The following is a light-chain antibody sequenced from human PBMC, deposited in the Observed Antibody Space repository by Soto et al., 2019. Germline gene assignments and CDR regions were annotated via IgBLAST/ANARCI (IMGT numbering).Light chain of an antibody. V-gene: IGLV2-23*02. J-gene: IGLJ2*01. Sequence: QSALTQPASMAGSPGQSITISCTGASSDVGAYNLVSWYQQHPGKAPKLMIYGVTQRPSGVSNRFSGSKSGNTASLTISGLQAEDEADYYCCSYAGGGIGVFGGGTKLTVL. CDR1: SSDVGAYNL. CDR2: GVT. CDR3: CSYAGGGIGV.